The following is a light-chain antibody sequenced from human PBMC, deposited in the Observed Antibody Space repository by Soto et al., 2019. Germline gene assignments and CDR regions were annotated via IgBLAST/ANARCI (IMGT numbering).Light chain of an antibody. V-gene: IGKV1-39*01. J-gene: IGKJ1*01. Sequence: DIKMTKPPSSLSASVGTRVPITCRQSQNSSSYLNGYQQKPGKDPNVLIYSASCLQSGGPSRCSSGGSGTDFTLTIISLLPEDFATYYCRQSYFTPTWTFGQGTKVDIK. CDR1: QNSSSY. CDR2: SAS. CDR3: RQSYFTPTWT.